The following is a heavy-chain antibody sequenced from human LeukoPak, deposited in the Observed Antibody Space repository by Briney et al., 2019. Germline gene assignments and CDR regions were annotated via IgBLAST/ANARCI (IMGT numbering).Heavy chain of an antibody. V-gene: IGHV1-8*01. Sequence: ASAKVSCKASGYTFTSYDINWVRQATGQGLEWVGWMNPNSGNTGYAQKFQGRVTMTRNTSISTAYMELSSLRSEDTAVYYCARAPGYCSSTSCYWLGYYYYYGMDVWGQGTTVTVSS. D-gene: IGHD2-2*03. CDR1: GYTFTSYD. CDR2: MNPNSGNT. J-gene: IGHJ6*02. CDR3: ARAPGYCSSTSCYWLGYYYYYGMDV.